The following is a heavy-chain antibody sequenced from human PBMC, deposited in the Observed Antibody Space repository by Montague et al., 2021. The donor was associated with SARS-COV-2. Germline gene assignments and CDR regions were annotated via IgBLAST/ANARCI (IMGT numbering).Heavy chain of an antibody. CDR1: GASISTGPFY. V-gene: IGHV4-61*01. J-gene: IGHJ6*02. CDR3: ARDLLPPRTAIKTNFFGLDV. D-gene: IGHD2-21*02. CDR2: IYYSGST. Sequence: SETLSLTCTVSGASISTGPFYWSWIRQYPGKGLEWIGYIYYSGSTYYNPSLKSRVTISIDTSMNQFSLSLSSMTAADTAVYFCARDLLPPRTAIKTNFFGLDVWGQGTTVIVSS.